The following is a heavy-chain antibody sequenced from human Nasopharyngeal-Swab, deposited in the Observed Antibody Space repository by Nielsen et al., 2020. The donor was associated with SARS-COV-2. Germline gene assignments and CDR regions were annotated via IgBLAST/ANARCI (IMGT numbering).Heavy chain of an antibody. CDR1: GGSFSGYY. V-gene: IGHV4-34*01. J-gene: IGHJ3*02. CDR2: INHSGST. D-gene: IGHD6-25*01. Sequence: SETLSLTCAVYGGSFSGYYWSWIRQPPGKGLEWIGEINHSGSTNYNPSLKSRVTISVDTSKNQFSLKLSSVTAADTAVYYCARRRGAFDIWGQGTMVTVSS. CDR3: ARRRGAFDI.